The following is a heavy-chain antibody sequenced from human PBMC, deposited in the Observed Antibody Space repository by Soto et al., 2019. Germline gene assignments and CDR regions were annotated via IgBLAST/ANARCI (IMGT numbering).Heavy chain of an antibody. CDR2: LSYDGSNK. CDR1: GFTFSSYA. V-gene: IGHV3-30-3*01. CDR3: ARVVYFDY. Sequence: QVQLVESGGGVVQPGRSLRLSCAASGFTFSSYAMHWVRQAPGKGLEWVAVLSYDGSNKYYADSVKGRFTISRDNSKNTLYLQMNSLRAEDTAVYYCARVVYFDYWGQGTLVTVSS. D-gene: IGHD2-15*01. J-gene: IGHJ4*02.